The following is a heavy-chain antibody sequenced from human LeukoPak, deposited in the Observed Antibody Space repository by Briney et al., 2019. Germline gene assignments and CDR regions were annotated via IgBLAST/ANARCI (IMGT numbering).Heavy chain of an antibody. D-gene: IGHD3-10*01. CDR1: GGSFSGYY. J-gene: IGHJ4*02. V-gene: IGHV4-34*01. CDR2: INHSGST. CDR3: ARHLAQLDGEYYFDY. Sequence: SETLSLTCAVYGGSFSGYYWSWIRQPPGKGLEWIGEINHSGSTNYNPSLKSRVTISVDASKNQFSLKLSSVTAADTAVYYCARHLAQLDGEYYFDYWGQGTLVTVSS.